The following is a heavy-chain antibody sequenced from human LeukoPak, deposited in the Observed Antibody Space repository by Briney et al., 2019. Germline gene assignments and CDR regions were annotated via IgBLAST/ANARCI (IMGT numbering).Heavy chain of an antibody. CDR1: GYTFSSYD. Sequence: ASVKVSCKTSGYTFSSYDITWVRQAPGQGLEWMGWISVHNDNTDYAQKLQGRLTMTTDTSTSTAYMELRSLRSDDTAVYYCARGGDARRKVGVPGTPLTNFDYWGQGTLVTVSS. D-gene: IGHD6-19*01. CDR2: ISVHNDNT. V-gene: IGHV1-18*01. J-gene: IGHJ4*02. CDR3: ARGGDARRKVGVPGTPLTNFDY.